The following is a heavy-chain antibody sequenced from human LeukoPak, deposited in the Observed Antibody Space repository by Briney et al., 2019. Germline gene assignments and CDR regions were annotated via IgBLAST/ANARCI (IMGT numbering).Heavy chain of an antibody. Sequence: GGSLRLSCAASGFTFSSYEMNWVRQAPGKGLEGVSYISSSGSTIYYADSVKGRFTISRDNAKNSLYLQMNSLRAEDTAVYYCARRAGAYSHPYDYWGQGTLVTVSS. D-gene: IGHD4/OR15-4a*01. CDR2: ISSSGSTI. CDR3: ARRAGAYSHPYDY. V-gene: IGHV3-48*03. J-gene: IGHJ4*02. CDR1: GFTFSSYE.